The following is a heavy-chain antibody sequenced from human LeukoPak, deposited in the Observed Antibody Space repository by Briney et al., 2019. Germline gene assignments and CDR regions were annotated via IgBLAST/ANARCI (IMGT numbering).Heavy chain of an antibody. CDR2: IYYSGST. CDR3: ARHYHLRFLMPRWYFDL. D-gene: IGHD3-3*01. J-gene: IGHJ2*01. CDR1: GGSIGSGGYY. V-gene: IGHV4-30-2*03. Sequence: SQTLSLTCTVSGGSIGSGGYYWSWIRQHPGKGLEWIGSIYYSGSTYYNPSLKSRVTISVDTSKNQFSLKLSSVTAADTAVYYCARHYHLRFLMPRWYFDLWGRGTLVTVSS.